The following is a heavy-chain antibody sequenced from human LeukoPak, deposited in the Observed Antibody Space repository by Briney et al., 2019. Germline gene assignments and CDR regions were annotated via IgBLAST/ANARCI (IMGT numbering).Heavy chain of an antibody. D-gene: IGHD1-26*01. CDR1: GFTFSSYA. CDR2: ISYDGSNK. Sequence: PGGSLRLSCAASGFTFSSYAMHWVRQAPGKGLEWVAVISYDGSNKYYADSVKGRLTISRDNSKNTLYLQMNSLRAEDTAVYYCGRDLCVWEWICYYYGMDVWGQGTTVTVSS. J-gene: IGHJ6*02. V-gene: IGHV3-30-3*01. CDR3: GRDLCVWEWICYYYGMDV.